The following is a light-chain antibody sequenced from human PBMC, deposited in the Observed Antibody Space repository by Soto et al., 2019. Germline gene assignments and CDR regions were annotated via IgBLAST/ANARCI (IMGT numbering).Light chain of an antibody. V-gene: IGKV3-20*01. Sequence: EIVLTQSPGTLSLSPGERATLSCRASQSVSSSYLARYQQKPGQAPRLLIYGASSRAPGIPGRFSGSGSGTDFTLTISRLEPEDFAVYYCQQYGRSPFTFGPGTKVDIK. CDR2: GAS. J-gene: IGKJ3*01. CDR1: QSVSSSY. CDR3: QQYGRSPFT.